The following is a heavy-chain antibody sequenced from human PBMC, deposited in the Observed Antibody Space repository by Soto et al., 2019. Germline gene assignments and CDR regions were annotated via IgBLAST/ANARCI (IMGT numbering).Heavy chain of an antibody. J-gene: IGHJ4*02. Sequence: QVQLQQWGAGLLKPSETLSLTCAVYGGSFSGYYWSWIRQPPGKGLEWIGEINHSGSTNYNPSLKSRVTISVDTSKNQFSLKLCSVTAADTAVYYCARTYSSSWSPFEYWGQGTLVTVSS. CDR3: ARTYSSSWSPFEY. CDR2: INHSGST. D-gene: IGHD6-13*01. V-gene: IGHV4-34*01. CDR1: GGSFSGYY.